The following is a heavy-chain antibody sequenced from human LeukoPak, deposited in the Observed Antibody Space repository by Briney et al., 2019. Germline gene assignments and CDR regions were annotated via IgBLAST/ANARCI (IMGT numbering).Heavy chain of an antibody. V-gene: IGHV3-64*01. CDR2: ISSNGGRT. D-gene: IGHD3-22*01. J-gene: IGHJ4*02. CDR3: ARGRYYDSSGYQDY. CDR1: GFTFSSYA. Sequence: GGSLRLSCAASGFTFSSYAMHWVRQAPGKGLEYVSAISSNGGRTYYANSVKGRFTISRDNSKNTLYLQMGSLRAEDMAVYYCARGRYYDSSGYQDYWGQGTLVTVSS.